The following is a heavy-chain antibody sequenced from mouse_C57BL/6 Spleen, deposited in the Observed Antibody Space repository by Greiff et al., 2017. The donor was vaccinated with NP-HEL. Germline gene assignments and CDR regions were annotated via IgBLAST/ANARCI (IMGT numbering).Heavy chain of an antibody. CDR2: INPSSGYT. CDR3: AREGAVVSMDY. V-gene: IGHV1-4*01. Sequence: VQLVESGAELARPGASVKMSCKASGYTFTSYTMHWVKQRPGQGLEWIGYINPSSGYTKYNQKFKDKATLTADKSSSTAYMQLSSLTSEDSAVYYCAREGAVVSMDYWGQGTSVTVSS. CDR1: GYTFTSYT. J-gene: IGHJ4*01. D-gene: IGHD1-1*01.